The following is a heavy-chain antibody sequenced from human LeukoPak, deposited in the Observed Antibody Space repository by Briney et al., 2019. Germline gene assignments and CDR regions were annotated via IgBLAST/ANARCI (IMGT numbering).Heavy chain of an antibody. CDR3: ASSSWSSEYFHY. D-gene: IGHD6-13*01. Sequence: PGESLRLSCAASGFTVSNNYMSWVRHAPGEGLGWVSVFYSGGSTRYADSVKGRFTISRDNSKNTLYLQLNSLRAEDTAVYFCASSSWSSEYFHYWGQGTLVTVSS. CDR2: FYSGGST. J-gene: IGHJ1*01. V-gene: IGHV3-66*01. CDR1: GFTVSNNY.